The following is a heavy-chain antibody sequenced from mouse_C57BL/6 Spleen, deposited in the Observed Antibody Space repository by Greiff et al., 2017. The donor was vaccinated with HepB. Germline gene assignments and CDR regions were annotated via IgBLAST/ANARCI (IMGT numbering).Heavy chain of an antibody. Sequence: EVKVVESGGGLVKPGGSLKLSCAASGFTFSDYGMHWVRQAPEKGLEWVAYISSGSSNIYYADTVKGRFTISRDNAKNTLFLQMTSLRSEDTAMYYCARADGSSRFAYWGQGTLVTVSA. CDR3: ARADGSSRFAY. V-gene: IGHV5-17*01. CDR1: GFTFSDYG. J-gene: IGHJ3*01. CDR2: ISSGSSNI. D-gene: IGHD1-1*01.